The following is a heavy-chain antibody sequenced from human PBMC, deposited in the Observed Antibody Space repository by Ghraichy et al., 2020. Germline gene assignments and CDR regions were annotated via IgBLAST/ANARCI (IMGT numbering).Heavy chain of an antibody. V-gene: IGHV3-21*01. Sequence: GSLRLSCAASGFTFSSYSMNWVRQAPGKGLEWVSSISSSSYIYYADSVKGRFTISRDNAKNSLYLQMNSLRAEDTAVYYCARDPLYDFWSGYYYYYYYYGMDVWGQVTTVTVSS. J-gene: IGHJ6*02. CDR1: GFTFSSYS. CDR3: ARDPLYDFWSGYYYYYYYYGMDV. CDR2: ISSSSYI. D-gene: IGHD3-3*01.